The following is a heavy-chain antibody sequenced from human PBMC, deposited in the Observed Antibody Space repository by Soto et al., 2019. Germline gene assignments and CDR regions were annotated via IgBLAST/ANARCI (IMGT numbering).Heavy chain of an antibody. D-gene: IGHD3-16*01. Sequence: QVQLVQSGGEVKKPGASVKVSCKASGYTFTRYGISWVRQAHGQGLEWMGWISGNNGNTDYPQKFQGRVTMTTDTSTSTAYMEVRSLRSDDTAVYYCARDKTWGSGFAYWGQGTMVTVSS. J-gene: IGHJ4*02. CDR1: GYTFTRYG. CDR3: ARDKTWGSGFAY. V-gene: IGHV1-18*01. CDR2: ISGNNGNT.